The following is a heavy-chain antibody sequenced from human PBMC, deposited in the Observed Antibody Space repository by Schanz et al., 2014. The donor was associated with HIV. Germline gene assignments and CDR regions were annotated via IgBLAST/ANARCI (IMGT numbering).Heavy chain of an antibody. CDR2: IIPIFDTT. J-gene: IGHJ4*02. CDR3: ARTYTGDWPTGAD. D-gene: IGHD2-21*02. V-gene: IGHV1-69*06. Sequence: QVQLVQSGAEVKKPGSSVKVSCKASGGTFSSSAISWVRQAPGQGLEWMGGIIPIFDTTNYAQKFQGRVTITADKSTSTVYMDLSSLRSEDTAVYYCARTYTGDWPTGADWGQGTLVTVSS. CDR1: GGTFSSSA.